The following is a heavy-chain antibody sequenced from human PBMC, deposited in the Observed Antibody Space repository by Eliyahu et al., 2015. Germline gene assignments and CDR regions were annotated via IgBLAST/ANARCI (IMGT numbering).Heavy chain of an antibody. D-gene: IGHD3-10*01. CDR2: INPRGGDT. CDR1: GYSFXTYX. CDR3: ARGARGSQGHDAFDI. V-gene: IGHV1-46*01. J-gene: IGHJ3*02. Sequence: QVQLVQSGAEVKKPGTSVQISCKASGYSFXTYXLHWVXQAPGQGLXWMGIINPRGGDTISAERFQDRVTMTTDTSTNTIYMALSSLRSDDTAVYYCARGARGSQGHDAFDIWGQGTVVTVSS.